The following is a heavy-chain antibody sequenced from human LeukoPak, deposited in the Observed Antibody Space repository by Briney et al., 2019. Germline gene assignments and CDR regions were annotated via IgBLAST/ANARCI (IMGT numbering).Heavy chain of an antibody. Sequence: GGSLRLSCAASGFTFSSYAMNWVRQAPGKGLEWVSAISGSGGSTHYADSVKGRFTISRDDSKNTLYLQMNSLRAEDTAVYYCAKGYSSGWYFFDNWGQGILSPSPQ. CDR2: ISGSGGST. V-gene: IGHV3-23*01. CDR3: AKGYSSGWYFFDN. J-gene: IGHJ4*02. CDR1: GFTFSSYA. D-gene: IGHD6-19*01.